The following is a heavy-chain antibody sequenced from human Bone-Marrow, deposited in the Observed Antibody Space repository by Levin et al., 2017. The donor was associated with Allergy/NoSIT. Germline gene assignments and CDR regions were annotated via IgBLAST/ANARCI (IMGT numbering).Heavy chain of an antibody. CDR2: ITGTGGST. Sequence: SGESLKISCAASGFPFSTHGMSWVRQSSGKGLEWVSTITGTGGSTFYADSVKGRFTISRDNSKKTLYLQMNSLRVEDTAIYYCAKGVGAGTYYYYGMDVWGQGTTATVSS. CDR1: GFPFSTHG. CDR3: AKGVGAGTYYYYGMDV. D-gene: IGHD1-26*01. V-gene: IGHV3-23*01. J-gene: IGHJ6*02.